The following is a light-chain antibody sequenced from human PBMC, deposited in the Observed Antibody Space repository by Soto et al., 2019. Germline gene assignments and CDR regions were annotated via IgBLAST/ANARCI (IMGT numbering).Light chain of an antibody. J-gene: IGLJ2*01. CDR2: LSSDGSH. CDR3: QTWDTGARVV. CDR1: SGHSSYA. V-gene: IGLV4-69*01. Sequence: QPVLTQSPSASASLGASVKLTCTLSSGHSSYAIAWHQQQPEKGPRYLMKLSSDGSHSKGDGIPDRFSGSNSGAERYLTISSLQSEDEADYYCQTWDTGARVVFGGGTKLTVL.